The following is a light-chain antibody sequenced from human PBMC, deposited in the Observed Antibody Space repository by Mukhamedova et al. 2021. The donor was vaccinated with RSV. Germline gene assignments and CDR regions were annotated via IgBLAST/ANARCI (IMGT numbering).Light chain of an antibody. Sequence: GDKLGDKYACWYQQKPGQSPVLVIYQDNKRPSGIPERFSGSNSGNTATLTISGTQAMDEADYYCQAWDSSTLVVFGGGTKLTAL. CDR2: QDN. CDR1: KLGDKY. J-gene: IGLJ2*01. CDR3: QAWDSSTLVV. V-gene: IGLV3-1*01.